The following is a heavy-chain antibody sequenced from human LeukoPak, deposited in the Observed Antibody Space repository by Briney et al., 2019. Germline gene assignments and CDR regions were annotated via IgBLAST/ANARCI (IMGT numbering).Heavy chain of an antibody. D-gene: IGHD6-13*01. CDR1: GYTFTSYG. CDR2: ISAYNGNT. V-gene: IGHV1-18*01. Sequence: ASVKVSCKASGYTFTSYGISWVRQAPGQGLEWMGWISAYNGNTNYAQRLQGRVTMTTDTSTSTAYMELRSLRSDDTAVYYCARQKGRIAAAGNNWFDPWGQGTLVTVSS. CDR3: ARQKGRIAAAGNNWFDP. J-gene: IGHJ5*02.